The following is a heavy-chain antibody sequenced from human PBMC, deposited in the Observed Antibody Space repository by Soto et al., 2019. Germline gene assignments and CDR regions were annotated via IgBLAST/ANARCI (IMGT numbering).Heavy chain of an antibody. D-gene: IGHD1-1*01. CDR3: ARGRYGDY. V-gene: IGHV1-18*01. CDR1: GYTFTSYG. J-gene: IGHJ4*02. Sequence: QVHLVQSGAEVKKPGASVKVSCKASGYTFTSYGITWVRQAPGQGLEWMGRISAHNGNTDYAQKLQGRFIVTRDTSTGTAYMELRGLRSVDTAVYYCARGRYGDYWGQGALVTVSS. CDR2: ISAHNGNT.